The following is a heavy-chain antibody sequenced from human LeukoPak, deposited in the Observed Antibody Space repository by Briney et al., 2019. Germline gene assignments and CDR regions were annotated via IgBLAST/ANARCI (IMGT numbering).Heavy chain of an antibody. CDR3: AKENKDYCSSTSCYALYYYYYYMDV. Sequence: GGSLRLSCAASGFTFSSYAMTWVRQAPGKGLEWVAFIRYDGSNKYYADSVKGRFTISRDNSKNTLYLQMNSLRAEDTAVYYCAKENKDYCSSTSCYALYYYYYYMDVWGKGTTVTVSS. CDR1: GFTFSSYA. D-gene: IGHD2-2*01. J-gene: IGHJ6*03. CDR2: IRYDGSNK. V-gene: IGHV3-30*02.